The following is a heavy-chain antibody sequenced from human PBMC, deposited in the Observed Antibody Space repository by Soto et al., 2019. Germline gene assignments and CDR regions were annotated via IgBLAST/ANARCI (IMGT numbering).Heavy chain of an antibody. D-gene: IGHD5-12*01. V-gene: IGHV1-69*08. CDR3: AREDPDGYIFY. CDR1: GGTFSSYT. CDR2: INPILGIA. J-gene: IGHJ4*02. Sequence: QVQLVQSGAEVKKPGSSVKVSCKASGGTFSSYTISWVRQAPGQGLEWMGRINPILGIANYAQKFQGRGTITADKSTSTAYMELSSLRSEDTAVYYCAREDPDGYIFYWGQGTLVTVSS.